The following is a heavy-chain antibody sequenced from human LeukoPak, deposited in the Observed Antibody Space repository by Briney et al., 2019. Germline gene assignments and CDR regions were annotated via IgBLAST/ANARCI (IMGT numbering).Heavy chain of an antibody. J-gene: IGHJ4*02. CDR3: ARGSFPIVVVVAAKRNYFDY. CDR2: INHSGST. D-gene: IGHD2-15*01. CDR1: GGPFSGYY. Sequence: QASETLSLTCAVYGGPFSGYYWSWIRQPPGKGLEWIGEINHSGSTNYNPSLKSRVTISVDTSKNQFSLKLSSVTAADTAVYYCARGSFPIVVVVAAKRNYFDYWGQGTLVTVSS. V-gene: IGHV4-34*01.